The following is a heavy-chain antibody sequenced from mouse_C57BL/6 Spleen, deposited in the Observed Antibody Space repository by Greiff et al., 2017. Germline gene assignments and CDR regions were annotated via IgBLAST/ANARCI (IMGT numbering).Heavy chain of an antibody. Sequence: QVQLQQPGAELVKPGASVKLSCKASGYTFTSYWMHWVKQRPGQGLEWIGMINPNRGSTNYNEKFKSKATLTVDKSSSTAYMQLSSLTSEDSAVNYCARDWDVRAFAYWGQGTLVTVSA. CDR3: ARDWDVRAFAY. CDR1: GYTFTSYW. CDR2: INPNRGST. D-gene: IGHD4-1*01. J-gene: IGHJ3*01. V-gene: IGHV1-64*01.